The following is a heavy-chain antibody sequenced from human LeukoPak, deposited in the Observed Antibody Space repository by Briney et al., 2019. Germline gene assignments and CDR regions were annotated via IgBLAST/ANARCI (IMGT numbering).Heavy chain of an antibody. CDR3: ARAPSSYYYYMDV. CDR1: GYTFTGYY. V-gene: IGHV1-46*01. Sequence: ASVKVSCKASGYTFTGYYMHWVRQAPGQGLEWMGIINPSGGSTSYAQKFQGRVTMTRDMSTSTVYMELSSLRSEDTAVYYCARAPSSYYYYMDVWGKGTTVTVSS. CDR2: INPSGGST. J-gene: IGHJ6*03.